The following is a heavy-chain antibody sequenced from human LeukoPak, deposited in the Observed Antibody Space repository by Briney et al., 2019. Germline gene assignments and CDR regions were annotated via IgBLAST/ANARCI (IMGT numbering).Heavy chain of an antibody. V-gene: IGHV1-2*06. CDR2: ISPNSGGT. CDR3: ATHMMTFGGVDY. CDR1: GYTFTGYY. D-gene: IGHD3-16*01. Sequence: ASVKVSCKASGYTFTGYYMHWVRQAPGQGLEWMGRISPNSGGTNYAQKFQGRVTMTRDTSISTAYMELSRLRSDDTAVYYCATHMMTFGGVDYWGQGTLVTVSS. J-gene: IGHJ4*02.